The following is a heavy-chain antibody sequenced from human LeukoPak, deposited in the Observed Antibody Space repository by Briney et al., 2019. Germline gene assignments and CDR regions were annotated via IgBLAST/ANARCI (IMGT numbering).Heavy chain of an antibody. CDR2: INPNSGGA. CDR1: GYTFTGYY. Sequence: ASVKVSCKASGYTFTGYYMHWVRQAPGQGLEWMGWINPNSGGADYAQNFQGRVTMTRDTSISTAYMELSGLRSDDTAVYYCARAGYNWSQYYFDYWGQGTLVTVSS. D-gene: IGHD1-20*01. CDR3: ARAGYNWSQYYFDY. J-gene: IGHJ4*02. V-gene: IGHV1-2*02.